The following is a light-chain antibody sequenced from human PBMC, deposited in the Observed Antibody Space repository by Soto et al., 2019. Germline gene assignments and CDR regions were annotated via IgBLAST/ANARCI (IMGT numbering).Light chain of an antibody. J-gene: IGKJ1*01. V-gene: IGKV4-1*01. CDR2: WAS. CDR3: QQYYSTPWT. Sequence: DIVMTQSPDSLAVSLGERATINCKSSQSVLYSSNNKNYLAWYQQKPGQPPKLLIYWASTRESGVPDRFSGSGSGTDFTLTINSLQAADVAVYYCQQYYSTPWTFGQGTKVDIK. CDR1: QSVLYSSNNKNY.